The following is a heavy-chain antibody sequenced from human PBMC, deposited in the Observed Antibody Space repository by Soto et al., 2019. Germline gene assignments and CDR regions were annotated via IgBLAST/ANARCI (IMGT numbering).Heavy chain of an antibody. V-gene: IGHV3-33*01. CDR1: GFTFSSYG. Sequence: QVQLVESGGGVVQPGRSLRLSCAASGFTFSSYGMHWVRQAPGKGLEWVAVIWYDGSNKYYADSVKGRFTISRDNSKNTLYLQMNSLRAEDTAVYYCARSAASGYVLPDYWGQGILVTVSS. CDR2: IWYDGSNK. CDR3: ARSAASGYVLPDY. D-gene: IGHD5-12*01. J-gene: IGHJ4*02.